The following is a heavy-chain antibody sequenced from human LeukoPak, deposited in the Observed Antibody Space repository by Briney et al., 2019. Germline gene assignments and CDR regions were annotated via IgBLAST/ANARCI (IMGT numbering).Heavy chain of an antibody. D-gene: IGHD5-12*01. CDR1: VGSISIYY. CDR2: IYTIWIT. V-gene: IGHV4-4*07. CDR3: ASGDSGYDPPAYYMDV. J-gene: IGHJ6*03. Sequence: SETLSLTCTLSVGSISIYYGSWSRDRARGGVGCVGRIYTIWITNYNPSLKRRVTMSVDTSKNQFSLKLSYVTAADTAVYYCASGDSGYDPPAYYMDVWGKGTTVTISS.